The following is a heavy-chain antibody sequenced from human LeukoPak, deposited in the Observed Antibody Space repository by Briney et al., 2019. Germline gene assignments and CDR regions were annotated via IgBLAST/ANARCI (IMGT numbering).Heavy chain of an antibody. CDR2: IYHSGST. Sequence: PSETLSLTCTVSGGSISSSSYYWGWIRQPPGKGLEWSGSIYHSGSTYYNPSLKSRVTISVDTSKNQFSLKLSSVTAADTAVYYCARDPSTNYYYYYYYMDVWGKGTTVTVSS. CDR1: GGSISSSSYY. CDR3: ARDPSTNYYYYYYYMDV. V-gene: IGHV4-39*07. D-gene: IGHD2-2*01. J-gene: IGHJ6*03.